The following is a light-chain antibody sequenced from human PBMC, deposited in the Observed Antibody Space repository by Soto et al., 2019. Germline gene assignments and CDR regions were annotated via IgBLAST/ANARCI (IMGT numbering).Light chain of an antibody. CDR2: DAS. Sequence: DIQMTQSPSSLSASVGDRVTITCQASQDISNYLNWYQQKPGKAPKLLIYDASNLETGVPSRFSGSGSGTDFTFTISSLQPEDIATYYCQQYDNRPPYTFGQGTKREIK. CDR3: QQYDNRPPYT. V-gene: IGKV1-33*01. CDR1: QDISNY. J-gene: IGKJ2*01.